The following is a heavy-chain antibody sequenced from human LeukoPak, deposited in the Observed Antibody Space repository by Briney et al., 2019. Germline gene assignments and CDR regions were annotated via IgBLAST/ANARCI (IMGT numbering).Heavy chain of an antibody. D-gene: IGHD2-2*01. CDR2: ISSVGST. CDR3: ARVLRYQLPPDY. V-gene: IGHV3-53*01. CDR1: GFTVSSNY. J-gene: IGHJ4*02. Sequence: GGSLRLSCAASGFTVSSNYMSWVRQAPGKGLEWVSLISSVGSTYYADSVKGRFTISRDNSKNTLYLQMNSLRAEDTAVYYCARVLRYQLPPDYWGQGTLVTVSS.